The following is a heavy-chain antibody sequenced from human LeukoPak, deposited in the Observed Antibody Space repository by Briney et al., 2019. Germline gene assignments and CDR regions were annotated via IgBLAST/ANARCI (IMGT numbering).Heavy chain of an antibody. J-gene: IGHJ4*02. D-gene: IGHD2-8*01. Sequence: GGSLRLSCVASGFTFSSYGMHWVRQAPGKGLEWVAVISDDGRTAFYADSVKGRFTISRDNSKNTLYLQMNSLRAEDTAVYYCARDEGGSHLIVDYWGQGTLVTVSS. CDR1: GFTFSSYG. V-gene: IGHV3-30*03. CDR2: ISDDGRTA. CDR3: ARDEGGSHLIVDY.